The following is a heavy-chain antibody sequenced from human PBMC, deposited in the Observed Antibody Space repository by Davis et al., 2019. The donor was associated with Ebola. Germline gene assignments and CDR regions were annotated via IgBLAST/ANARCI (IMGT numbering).Heavy chain of an antibody. Sequence: MPSETLSLTCTVSGGSISSSSYYWSWIRQPPGKGLEWIGYIYYSGSTNYNPSLKSRVTISVDTSKNQFSLKLSSVTAADTAVYYCARSRMTGTTEFDYWGQGTLVTVSS. D-gene: IGHD1-1*01. J-gene: IGHJ4*02. CDR1: GGSISSSSYY. CDR2: IYYSGST. CDR3: ARSRMTGTTEFDY. V-gene: IGHV4-61*01.